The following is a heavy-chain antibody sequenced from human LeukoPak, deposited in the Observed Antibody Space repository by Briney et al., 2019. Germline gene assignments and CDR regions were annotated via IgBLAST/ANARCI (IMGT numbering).Heavy chain of an antibody. J-gene: IGHJ4*02. D-gene: IGHD6-13*01. CDR3: AKVYSSSWYAVFDY. CDR2: IWYDGSNK. Sequence: GESLKISWSASGFTFSSYAMHWVRQAPGKGLVWVAVIWYDGSNKYYADSVKGRFTISRDNSKNTLYLQMNSLRAEDTAVYYCAKVYSSSWYAVFDYWGQGTLVTVSS. CDR1: GFTFSSYA. V-gene: IGHV3-33*06.